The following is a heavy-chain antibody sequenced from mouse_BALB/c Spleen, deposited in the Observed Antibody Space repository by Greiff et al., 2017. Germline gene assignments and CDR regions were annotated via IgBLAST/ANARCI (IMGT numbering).Heavy chain of an antibody. CDR2: INSNGGST. J-gene: IGHJ4*01. CDR3: AREYYYAMDY. CDR1: GFTFSSYG. Sequence: EVKLVESGGGLVQPGGSLKLSCAASGFTFSSYGMSWVRQTPDKRLELVATINSNGGSTYYPDSVKGRFTISRDNAKNTLYLQMSSLKSEDTAMYYCAREYYYAMDYWGQGTSVTVSS. V-gene: IGHV5-6-3*01.